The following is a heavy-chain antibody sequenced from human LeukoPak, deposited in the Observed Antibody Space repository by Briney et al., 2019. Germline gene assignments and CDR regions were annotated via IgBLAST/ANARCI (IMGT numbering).Heavy chain of an antibody. D-gene: IGHD2-15*01. CDR1: GFTFTSSA. J-gene: IGHJ6*02. V-gene: IGHV1-58*01. CDR3: AAGYCSGGSCYPYYYYGMDV. Sequence: SVKVSCKASGFTFTSSAVQWVRQARGQRLEWIGWIVVGSSNTNYAQKFQERVTITRDMSTSTAYMELSSLRSEDTAVYYCAAGYCSGGSCYPYYYYGMDVWGQGTTVTVSS. CDR2: IVVGSSNT.